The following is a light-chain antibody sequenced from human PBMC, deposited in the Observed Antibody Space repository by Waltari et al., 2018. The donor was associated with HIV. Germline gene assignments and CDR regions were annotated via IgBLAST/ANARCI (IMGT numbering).Light chain of an antibody. CDR1: QSISTS. CDR2: TTS. V-gene: IGKV1-39*02. J-gene: IGKJ2*01. Sequence: DIQMTQSPSSLSASVGDRVTISCRTSQSISTSLNWYQQKRGKAPELLIHTTSTLHTGVPSRFSGSGSGTDFTLTISSLQVEDFATYYCHFYNTTFGQGT. CDR3: HFYNTT.